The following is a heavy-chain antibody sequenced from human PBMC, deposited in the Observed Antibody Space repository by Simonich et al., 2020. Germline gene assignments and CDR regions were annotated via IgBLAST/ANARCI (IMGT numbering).Heavy chain of an antibody. J-gene: IGHJ4*02. CDR1: GYTFTSYY. Sequence: QVQLVQSGAEVQKPGASVKVSCKAPGYTFTSYYINWVRQATGQGLEWMGWMKPNSGNTGYAQKFQGRVTITRNTSISTAYMELSSLRSEDTAVYYCARTYSGSYYYFDYWGQGTLVTVSS. D-gene: IGHD1-26*01. CDR2: MKPNSGNT. CDR3: ARTYSGSYYYFDY. V-gene: IGHV1-8*03.